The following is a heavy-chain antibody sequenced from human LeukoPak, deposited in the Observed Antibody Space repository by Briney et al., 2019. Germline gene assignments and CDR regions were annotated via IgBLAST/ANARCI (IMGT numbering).Heavy chain of an antibody. CDR1: GYSFTSHY. D-gene: IGHD1-26*01. CDR3: ARDNSVGDVAWWFDP. J-gene: IGHJ5*02. Sequence: ASVKVSCKASGYSFTSHYMHWVRQATGQGLEWLGLINPGGSSTLYAQKFQGRVTMTRDMSTTTDYMELSSLRSEDTAVYYCARDNSVGDVAWWFDPWGQGTLVTVSS. CDR2: INPGGSST. V-gene: IGHV1-46*01.